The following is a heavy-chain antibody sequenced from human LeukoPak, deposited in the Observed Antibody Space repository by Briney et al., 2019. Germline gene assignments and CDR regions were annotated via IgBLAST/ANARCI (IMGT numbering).Heavy chain of an antibody. Sequence: GRSLRLSCAASGFTLSSYGMHWARQAPGKGLEWVAVISYDGRNKYYADCVKGRFTISRDNSKNKLYLKMNSLRAEDTAVYYCAKGSWAFDYWGQGTLVRVSS. D-gene: IGHD6-13*01. CDR3: AKGSWAFDY. J-gene: IGHJ4*02. CDR1: GFTLSSYG. V-gene: IGHV3-30*18. CDR2: ISYDGRNK.